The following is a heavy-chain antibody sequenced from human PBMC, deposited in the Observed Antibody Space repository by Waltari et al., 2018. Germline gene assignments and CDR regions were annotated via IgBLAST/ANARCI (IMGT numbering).Heavy chain of an antibody. Sequence: QMQLVQSGPEVKKPGTSVKVSCKASGFTFTSSAVQWVRQARGQRIEWIGGIVVGSGNTNYAQKCQERVTITRDMSTSTAYMALSSLRSEDTAVYYCAAWGYSSSWYFDYWGQGTLVTVSS. V-gene: IGHV1-58*01. D-gene: IGHD6-13*01. CDR1: GFTFTSSA. CDR2: IVVGSGNT. J-gene: IGHJ4*02. CDR3: AAWGYSSSWYFDY.